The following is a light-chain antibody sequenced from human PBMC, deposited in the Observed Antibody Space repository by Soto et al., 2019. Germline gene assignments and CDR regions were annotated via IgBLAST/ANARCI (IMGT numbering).Light chain of an antibody. CDR3: QQSYSTPTWT. CDR1: QSVNTY. Sequence: DIQMTQSPSSLSASVGDRVTITCRASQSVNTYLHWYQQKAGQAPKLLIYAASNLQSGVPSRFSGSGSGTDFTLTISSLQPEDFATYYCQQSYSTPTWTFGQGTKVDIK. CDR2: AAS. V-gene: IGKV1-39*01. J-gene: IGKJ1*01.